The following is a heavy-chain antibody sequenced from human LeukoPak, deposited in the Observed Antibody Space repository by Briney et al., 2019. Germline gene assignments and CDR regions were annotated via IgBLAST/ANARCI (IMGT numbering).Heavy chain of an antibody. J-gene: IGHJ6*02. CDR3: ARDGYYYDSSGGNSYYYYGMDV. CDR2: IYYSGST. CDR1: GGSISSYY. V-gene: IGHV4-59*01. Sequence: SETLSLTCTVSGGSISSYYWSWIRQPPGKGREWIGYIYYSGSTNYNPSLKSRVTISVDTSKNQFSLKLSSVTAADTAVYYCARDGYYYDSSGGNSYYYYGMDVWGQGTTVTVSS. D-gene: IGHD3-22*01.